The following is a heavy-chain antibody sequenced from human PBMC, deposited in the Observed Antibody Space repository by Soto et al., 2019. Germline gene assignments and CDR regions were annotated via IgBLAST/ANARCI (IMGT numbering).Heavy chain of an antibody. CDR2: IIAYNGNT. CDR3: ARDRQQLGYFDY. J-gene: IGHJ4*02. CDR1: GYTFTRYG. V-gene: IGHV1-18*01. D-gene: IGHD6-13*01. Sequence: QVQLVQSGAEVKKPGASVKVSCKASGYTFTRYGISWVRQAPGQGLEWMGWIIAYNGNTNYAQKLQGRVTMTTDTSTSTAYMEPRSLGSDDTAVYYCARDRQQLGYFDYWGQGTLVTVSS.